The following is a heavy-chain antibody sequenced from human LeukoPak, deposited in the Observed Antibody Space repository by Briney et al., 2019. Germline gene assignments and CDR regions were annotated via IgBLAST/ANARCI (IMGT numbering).Heavy chain of an antibody. V-gene: IGHV1-69-2*01. CDR3: ATTYGGNFPSAPLDY. CDR1: GYTFTDYY. CDR2: VDPEDGET. D-gene: IGHD4-23*01. Sequence: ASVKVSCKVSGYTFTDYYMHWVQQAPGKGREWMGLVDPEDGETIYAEKFQGRVTITADTSTDTAYMELSSLRSEDTAVYYCATTYGGNFPSAPLDYWGQGTLVTLSS. J-gene: IGHJ4*02.